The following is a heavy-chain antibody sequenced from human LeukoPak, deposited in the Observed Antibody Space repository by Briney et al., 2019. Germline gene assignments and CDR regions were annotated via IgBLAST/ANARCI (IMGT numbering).Heavy chain of an antibody. D-gene: IGHD3-3*01. CDR2: ISYDGSNK. J-gene: IGHJ4*02. CDR3: ARGSKISRFLEWLAQIDY. Sequence: GGSLRLSCAASGFTFSTCAMHWVRQAPVKGVECVALISYDGSNKFYADSVKGRFTISRDSSKNTLYLQINSLRAEDTAVYYCARGSKISRFLEWLAQIDYWGQGTLVTVSS. CDR1: GFTFSTCA. V-gene: IGHV3-30*04.